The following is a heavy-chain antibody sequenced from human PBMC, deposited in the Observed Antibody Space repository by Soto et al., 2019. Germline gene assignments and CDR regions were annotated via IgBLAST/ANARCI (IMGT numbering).Heavy chain of an antibody. V-gene: IGHV1-69*13. CDR2: IIPIFGTA. D-gene: IGHD6-19*01. CDR3: ARETYSSGWSRSDAFDI. CDR1: GYTFTGYY. J-gene: IGHJ3*02. Sequence: SVKVSCKASGYTFTGYYMHWVRQAPGQGLEWMGGIIPIFGTANYAQKFQGRVTITADESTSTAYMELSSLRSEDTAVYYCARETYSSGWSRSDAFDIWGQGTMVTVSS.